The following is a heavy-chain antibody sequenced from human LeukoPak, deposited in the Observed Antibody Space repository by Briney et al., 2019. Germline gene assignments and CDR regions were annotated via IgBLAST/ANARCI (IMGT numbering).Heavy chain of an antibody. CDR2: INWNGGST. J-gene: IGHJ6*03. V-gene: IGHV3-20*04. D-gene: IGHD6-19*01. Sequence: PGGSLRLSCAASGFTFDDYGMSWVRQAPGKGLEWVSGINWNGGSTGYADSVKGRFTISRDNAKNSLYLQMNSLRAEDTALYYCARVGVAVAGTSMYYYYYYMDVWGKGTTVTVSS. CDR1: GFTFDDYG. CDR3: ARVGVAVAGTSMYYYYYYMDV.